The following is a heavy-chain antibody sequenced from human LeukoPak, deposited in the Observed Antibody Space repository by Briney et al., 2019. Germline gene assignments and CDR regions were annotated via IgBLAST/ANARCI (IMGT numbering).Heavy chain of an antibody. D-gene: IGHD6-19*01. J-gene: IGHJ6*03. CDR2: IYTSGST. CDR1: GGSISSYY. V-gene: IGHV4-4*07. Sequence: SETLSLTCTVSGGSISSYYWSWIRQPAGKGLEWIGRIYTSGSTNYNPSLKSRVTMSVDTSKNQFSLKLSSVTAADTAVYYCARLAVAGTNYYYYYMDVWGKGTTVTISS. CDR3: ARLAVAGTNYYYYYMDV.